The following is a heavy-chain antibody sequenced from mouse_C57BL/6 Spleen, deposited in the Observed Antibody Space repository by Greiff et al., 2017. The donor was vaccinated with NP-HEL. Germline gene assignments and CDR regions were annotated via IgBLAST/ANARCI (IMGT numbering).Heavy chain of an antibody. D-gene: IGHD1-1*01. J-gene: IGHJ2*01. CDR2: IYPGDGDT. CDR1: GYAFSSYW. Sequence: QVHLQQSGAELVKPGASVKISCKASGYAFSSYWMNWVKQRPGKGLEWIGQIYPGDGDTNYNGKFKGKATLTADKSSSTAYMQLSSLTSEDSAVYFWARSYYYGSSYDYWGQGTTLTVSS. V-gene: IGHV1-80*01. CDR3: ARSYYYGSSYDY.